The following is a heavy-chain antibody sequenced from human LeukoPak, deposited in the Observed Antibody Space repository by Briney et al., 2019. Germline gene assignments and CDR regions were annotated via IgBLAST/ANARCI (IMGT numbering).Heavy chain of an antibody. J-gene: IGHJ6*02. D-gene: IGHD3-9*01. CDR1: GGSLSSYY. V-gene: IGHV4-4*07. Sequence: SETLSLTCTVSGGSLSSYYWSWIRQPAGKGLEWIGRIYTSGSTNYNPSLKSRVTMSVDTSKNQFSLKLSSVTAADTAVYYCARVLTGYLHYYGMDVWGQGTTVTVSS. CDR2: IYTSGST. CDR3: ARVLTGYLHYYGMDV.